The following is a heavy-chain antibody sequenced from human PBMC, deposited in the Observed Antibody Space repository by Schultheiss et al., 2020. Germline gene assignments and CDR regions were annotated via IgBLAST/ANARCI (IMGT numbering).Heavy chain of an antibody. J-gene: IGHJ4*02. D-gene: IGHD6-13*01. Sequence: SETLSLTCAVYGGSFSGYYWSWIRQPPGKGLEWIGEINHSGNTNYNPSLKSRVTISVDTSKNQFSLKLSSVTAADTAVYYCARGPVAAAYLDYWGQGTLVNVSS. V-gene: IGHV4-34*01. CDR3: ARGPVAAAYLDY. CDR1: GGSFSGYY. CDR2: INHSGNT.